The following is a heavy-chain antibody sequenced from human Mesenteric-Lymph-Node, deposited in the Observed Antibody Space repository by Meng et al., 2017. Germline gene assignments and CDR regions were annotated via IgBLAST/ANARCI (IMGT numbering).Heavy chain of an antibody. Sequence: GESLKISCAASGFTFDDYAMHWVRQAPGKGLEWVSAISGSGGSTYYADSVKGRFTISRDNSKNTLYLQMNSLRAEDTAVYYCAKSEFIYDILTGYSVDRHYYYYYGMDVWGQGTTVTVSS. J-gene: IGHJ6*02. V-gene: IGHV3-23*01. D-gene: IGHD3-9*01. CDR2: ISGSGGST. CDR3: AKSEFIYDILTGYSVDRHYYYYYGMDV. CDR1: GFTFDDYA.